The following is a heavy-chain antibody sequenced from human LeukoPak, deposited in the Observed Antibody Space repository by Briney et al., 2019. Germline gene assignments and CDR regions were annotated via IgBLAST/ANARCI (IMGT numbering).Heavy chain of an antibody. Sequence: SETLSLTCAVSGGSISSTTYYWGWIRQPPGKGLEWIGSIFYSGSTYYNPSLKSRVSISVDTSKNQFSLKLSSVTAADTAVYYCANQGVRFLEWSIWFDPWGQGTLVTVSS. D-gene: IGHD3-3*01. CDR2: IFYSGST. V-gene: IGHV4-39*01. CDR3: ANQGVRFLEWSIWFDP. J-gene: IGHJ5*02. CDR1: GGSISSTTYY.